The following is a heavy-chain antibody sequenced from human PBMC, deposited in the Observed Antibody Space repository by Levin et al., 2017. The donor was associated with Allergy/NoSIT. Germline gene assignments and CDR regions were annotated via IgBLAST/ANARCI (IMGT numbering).Heavy chain of an antibody. CDR1: GFTFSSYG. V-gene: IGHV3-30*18. J-gene: IGHJ6*02. D-gene: IGHD1-26*01. CDR3: AKDWEGSRVYYYYGMDV. CDR2: ISYDGSNK. Sequence: PGGSLRLSCAASGFTFSSYGMHWVRQAPGKGLEWVAVISYDGSNKYYADSVKGRFTISRDNSKNTLYLQMNSLRAEDTAVYYCAKDWEGSRVYYYYGMDVWGQGTTVTVSS.